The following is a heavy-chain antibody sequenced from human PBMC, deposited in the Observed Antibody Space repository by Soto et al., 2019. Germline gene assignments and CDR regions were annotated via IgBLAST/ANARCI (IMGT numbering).Heavy chain of an antibody. D-gene: IGHD6-13*01. V-gene: IGHV3-30*18. Sequence: GGSLRLSCAASGFTFSSYGMHWVRQAPGKGLEWVAVISYDGSNKYYADSVKGRFTISRDNSKNTLYLQMNSLRAEDTAVYYCAKDESYSSSWPFDYWGQGTLVTVSS. J-gene: IGHJ4*02. CDR2: ISYDGSNK. CDR1: GFTFSSYG. CDR3: AKDESYSSSWPFDY.